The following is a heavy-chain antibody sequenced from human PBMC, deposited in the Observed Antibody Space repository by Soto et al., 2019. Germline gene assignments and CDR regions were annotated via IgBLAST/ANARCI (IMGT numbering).Heavy chain of an antibody. CDR1: GGSISSYY. CDR3: ARDHPTYGDYYYYGMDV. Sequence: SETLSLTCTVSGGSISSYYWSWIRQPPGKGLEWIGYIYYSGSTNYNPSLKSRVTISVDTSKNQFSLKLSSVTAADTAVYYCARDHPTYGDYYYYGMDVWGQGTTVTVSS. V-gene: IGHV4-59*01. CDR2: IYYSGST. J-gene: IGHJ6*02. D-gene: IGHD4-17*01.